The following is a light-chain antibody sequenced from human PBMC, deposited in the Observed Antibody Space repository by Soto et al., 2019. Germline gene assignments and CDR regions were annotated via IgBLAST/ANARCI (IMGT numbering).Light chain of an antibody. V-gene: IGLV2-14*01. CDR1: PNDIGTYNY. J-gene: IGLJ1*01. CDR3: CSFSTSGTHV. Sequence: QSVLTQPASVSGSPGRSITVSCTGTPNDIGTYNYVSWHQQHPGKAPKIIIYDVNNRPSGVSSRFSGSKSGNTASLTISGLQAEDEADYYCCSFSTSGTHVFGTGTKVTVL. CDR2: DVN.